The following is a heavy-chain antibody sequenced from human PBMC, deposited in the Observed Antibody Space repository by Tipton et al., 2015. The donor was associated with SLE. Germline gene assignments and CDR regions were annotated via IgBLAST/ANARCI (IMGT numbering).Heavy chain of an antibody. V-gene: IGHV4-61*08. CDR3: ARGNPSLFDY. CDR2: IYYSGST. Sequence: TLSLTCTVSGGSISSGGYYWSWIRQHPGKGLEWIGYIYYSGSTNYNPSLKSRVTISVDTSRNQFSLKLSSVTAADTAVYYCARGNPSLFDYWGQGTLVTVSP. CDR1: GGSISSGGYY. D-gene: IGHD1-14*01. J-gene: IGHJ4*02.